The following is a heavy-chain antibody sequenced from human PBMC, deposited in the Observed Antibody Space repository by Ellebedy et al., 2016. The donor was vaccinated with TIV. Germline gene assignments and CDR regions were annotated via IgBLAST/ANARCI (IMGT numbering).Heavy chain of an antibody. Sequence: ASVKVSYXASGYAFTDSGISWVRQAPGQGLEWMGWISTYNGNTDYAQRFQGRVTMTTDTSTSKAYMELRSLRYDDTAVYYCARDSQTNWGGIDYWGQGTLVTVAS. V-gene: IGHV1-18*01. CDR2: ISTYNGNT. CDR1: GYAFTDSG. J-gene: IGHJ4*02. D-gene: IGHD7-27*01. CDR3: ARDSQTNWGGIDY.